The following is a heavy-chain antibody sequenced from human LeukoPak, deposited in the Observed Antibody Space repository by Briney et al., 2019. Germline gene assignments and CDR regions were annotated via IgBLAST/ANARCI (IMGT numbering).Heavy chain of an antibody. V-gene: IGHV5-51*01. Sequence: GESLKISCKGSGYSFTSYWIGWVRQMPGKGLEWMGIIYPGDSDTRYSPSFQGQVTVSADKSISTAYLQWSSLKASDTAMYYCARRAYYDSSGYHYDNPFDYWGQGTLVTVSS. D-gene: IGHD3-22*01. J-gene: IGHJ4*02. CDR2: IYPGDSDT. CDR3: ARRAYYDSSGYHYDNPFDY. CDR1: GYSFTSYW.